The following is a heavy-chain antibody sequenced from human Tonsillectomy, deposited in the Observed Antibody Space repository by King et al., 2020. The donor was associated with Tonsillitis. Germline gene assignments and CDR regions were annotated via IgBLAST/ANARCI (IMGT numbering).Heavy chain of an antibody. D-gene: IGHD1-26*01. V-gene: IGHV4-61*02. CDR1: GGSISSGSYY. CDR3: ARERVGATSGEAFDI. Sequence: VQLQESGPGLVKPSQTPSLTCTVSGGSISSGSYYWSWIRQPAGKGLEWIGRIYTSGSTNYNPSLKSRVTIPVDTSKNQFSLKLSSVTAADTAVYYCARERVGATSGEAFDIWGQGTMVTVSS. J-gene: IGHJ3*02. CDR2: IYTSGST.